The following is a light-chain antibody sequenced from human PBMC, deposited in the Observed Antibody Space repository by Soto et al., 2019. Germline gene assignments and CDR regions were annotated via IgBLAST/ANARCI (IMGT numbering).Light chain of an antibody. CDR3: QQRTKT. CDR1: QRVSSY. Sequence: PGERATLSCRASQRVSSYLAWYQQKPGQAPRLLIYDTSNRATGIPARFSGSGSGTDFTLTISSLEPDDFAVYYCQQRTKTFGQGTRLDI. J-gene: IGKJ5*01. V-gene: IGKV3-11*01. CDR2: DTS.